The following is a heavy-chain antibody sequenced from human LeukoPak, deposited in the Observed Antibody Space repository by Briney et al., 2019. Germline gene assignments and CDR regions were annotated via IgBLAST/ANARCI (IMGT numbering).Heavy chain of an antibody. D-gene: IGHD2-2*01. Sequence: GASVKVSCKASGYTFTSYDINWVRQATGQGLEWMGWMNPNSGNTGYAQKFQGRVTMTRNTSISTAYMELSGLRSEDTAVYYCARGLDCSSTSCYDWFDPWGQGTLVTVSS. CDR3: ARGLDCSSTSCYDWFDP. J-gene: IGHJ5*02. CDR1: GYTFTSYD. CDR2: MNPNSGNT. V-gene: IGHV1-8*01.